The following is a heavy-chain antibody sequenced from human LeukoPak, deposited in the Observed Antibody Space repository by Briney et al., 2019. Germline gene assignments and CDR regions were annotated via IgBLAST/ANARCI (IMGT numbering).Heavy chain of an antibody. CDR2: ISYDGSNK. D-gene: IGHD3-22*01. Sequence: GGSLRLSCAASGFTFSSYAMHWVRQAPGKGLEWVAVISYDGSNKYYADSVKGRFTISRDNSKNTLYLQMNSLRAEDTAVYYSARLAYYDSSGYLTDFDYWGQGTLVTVSS. CDR1: GFTFSSYA. CDR3: ARLAYYDSSGYLTDFDY. V-gene: IGHV3-30*04. J-gene: IGHJ4*02.